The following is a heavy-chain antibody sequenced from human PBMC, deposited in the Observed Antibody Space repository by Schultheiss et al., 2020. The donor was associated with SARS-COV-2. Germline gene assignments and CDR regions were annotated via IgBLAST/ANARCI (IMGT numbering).Heavy chain of an antibody. CDR2: ISAYNGNT. Sequence: ASVKVSCKASGGTFSSYAISWVRQAPGQGLEWMGWISAYNGNTNYAQKLQGRVTITRDTSASTAYMELSSLRSDDTAVYYCARDQSAVAVGENWFDPWGQGTLVTVSS. CDR1: GGTFSSYA. CDR3: ARDQSAVAVGENWFDP. V-gene: IGHV1-18*01. J-gene: IGHJ5*02. D-gene: IGHD6-19*01.